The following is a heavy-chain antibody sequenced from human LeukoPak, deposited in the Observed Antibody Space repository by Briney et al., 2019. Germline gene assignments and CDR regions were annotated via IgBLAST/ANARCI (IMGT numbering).Heavy chain of an antibody. D-gene: IGHD2-2*01. V-gene: IGHV4-39*01. J-gene: IGHJ6*03. Sequence: SETLSLTCTVSGSSISSSSYYWGWIRQPPGKGLEWIGSIYYSGSTYYNPSLKSRVTISVDTSKNQFSLKLSSVTAADTAVYYCASPSVPAAIYYYYMDVWGKGTTVTVS. CDR3: ASPSVPAAIYYYYMDV. CDR1: GSSISSSSYY. CDR2: IYYSGST.